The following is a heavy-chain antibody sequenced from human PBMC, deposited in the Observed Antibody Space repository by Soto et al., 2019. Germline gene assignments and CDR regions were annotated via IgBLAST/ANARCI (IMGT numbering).Heavy chain of an antibody. D-gene: IGHD1-26*01. CDR3: ARDINRVGAL. CDR1: GYTFTSYY. Sequence: ASVKVSCKASGYTFTSYYMHCVRQAPGQGLEWMGIINPSGGSASYAQKFQGRVTMTRDTSTSTVYMELSSLRSEDTAVYYCARDINRVGALWGQGTLVTVSS. V-gene: IGHV1-46*01. J-gene: IGHJ4*02. CDR2: INPSGGSA.